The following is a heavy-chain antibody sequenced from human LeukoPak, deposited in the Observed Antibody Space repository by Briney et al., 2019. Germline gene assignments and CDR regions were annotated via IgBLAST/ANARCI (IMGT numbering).Heavy chain of an antibody. Sequence: GGSLRLSCAASGFTFRSYAMSWVRQAPGQGLEWVSSIIDNGGSTFYADSVKGRFTISRDNSKNTLYLQMNGLRAEDTAVYYCAPRYSYTYVYWGQGTLVAVSS. CDR1: GFTFRSYA. J-gene: IGHJ4*02. V-gene: IGHV3-23*01. D-gene: IGHD5-18*01. CDR2: IIDNGGST. CDR3: APRYSYTYVY.